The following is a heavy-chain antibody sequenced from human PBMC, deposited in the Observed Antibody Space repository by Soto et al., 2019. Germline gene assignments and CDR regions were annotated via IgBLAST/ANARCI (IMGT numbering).Heavy chain of an antibody. V-gene: IGHV1-18*01. CDR3: ARDRGGYCISTSCPPGYYYGMDV. CDR1: GYSFSFYG. CDR2: INPSDGNR. Sequence: ASVKVSCKASGYSFSFYGINWVRQAPGQGLEWMGWINPSDGNRNFAQKFEDRVTMTTATSTNTVFLELRSLKSDDTAIYYCARDRGGYCISTSCPPGYYYGMDVWGQGTTVTVSS. D-gene: IGHD2-2*01. J-gene: IGHJ6*02.